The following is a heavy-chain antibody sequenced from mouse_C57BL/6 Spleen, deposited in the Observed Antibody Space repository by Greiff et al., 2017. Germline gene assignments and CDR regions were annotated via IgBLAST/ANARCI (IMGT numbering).Heavy chain of an antibody. J-gene: IGHJ2*01. V-gene: IGHV1-42*01. Sequence: VQLQQSGPELVKPGASVKISCKASGYSFTGYYMNWVKQSPEKSLEWIGEINPSTGGTTYNQKFKAKATLTVDKSSSTAYMQLKSLTSEDSAVYYCARGLTTVVATGYFDYWGQGTTLTVSS. CDR3: ARGLTTVVATGYFDY. CDR2: INPSTGGT. CDR1: GYSFTGYY. D-gene: IGHD1-1*01.